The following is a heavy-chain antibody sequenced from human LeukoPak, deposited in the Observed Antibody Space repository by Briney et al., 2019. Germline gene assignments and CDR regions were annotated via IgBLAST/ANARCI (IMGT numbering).Heavy chain of an antibody. D-gene: IGHD6-19*01. CDR1: GFTFSSYA. Sequence: TGGSLRLSCAASGFTFSSYAMSWVRQAPGKGLEWVSAISGSGGSTYYADSVKGRFTISRDNSKNTLYLQMNSLRAEDTAVYYCAKDMSYSSGWYDFDYWGQGTLVTVSS. V-gene: IGHV3-23*01. CDR2: ISGSGGST. J-gene: IGHJ4*02. CDR3: AKDMSYSSGWYDFDY.